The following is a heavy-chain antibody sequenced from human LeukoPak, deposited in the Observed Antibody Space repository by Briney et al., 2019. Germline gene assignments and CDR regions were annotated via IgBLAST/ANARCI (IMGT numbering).Heavy chain of an antibody. CDR1: GYTLTSYG. CDR3: AAHPHCSSTSCYPYYYYYYMDV. D-gene: IGHD2-2*01. Sequence: ASVKVSCKASGYTLTSYGISWVRQAPGQGLEWMGWISAYNGNTNYAQKLQGRVTMTTDTSTSTAYMELRSLRSDDTAVYYCAAHPHCSSTSCYPYYYYYYMDVWGKGTTVTVSS. J-gene: IGHJ6*03. V-gene: IGHV1-18*01. CDR2: ISAYNGNT.